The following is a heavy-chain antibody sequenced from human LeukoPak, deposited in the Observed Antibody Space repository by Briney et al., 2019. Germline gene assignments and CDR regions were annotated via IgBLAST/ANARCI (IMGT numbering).Heavy chain of an antibody. V-gene: IGHV4-59*01. CDR1: GGSISSYY. J-gene: IGHJ5*02. CDR3: ARDNYDFWSGYYTAVGHGWFDP. CDR2: IYYSGST. Sequence: SETLSLTCTVSGGSISSYYWSWIRQPPGKGLEWIGYIYYSGSTNYNPSLKSRATISVDTSKNQFSLKLSSVTAADTAVYYCARDNYDFWSGYYTAVGHGWFDPWGQGTLVTVSS. D-gene: IGHD3-3*01.